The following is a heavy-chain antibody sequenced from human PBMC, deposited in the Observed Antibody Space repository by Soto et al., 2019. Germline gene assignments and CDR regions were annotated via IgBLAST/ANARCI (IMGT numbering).Heavy chain of an antibody. J-gene: IGHJ6*02. CDR2: INGGNGNT. Sequence: GASVKVSCKASGYTFPNYAIHWVRQAPGQRLEWMGWINGGNGNTKYSQKFQGRVTITRDTSATTAYMELSSLKSEDTAVYYCASTRKGNSGYDYYFCGMDVWGQGTTVTVSS. V-gene: IGHV1-3*01. CDR1: GYTFPNYA. D-gene: IGHD5-12*01. CDR3: ASTRKGNSGYDYYFCGMDV.